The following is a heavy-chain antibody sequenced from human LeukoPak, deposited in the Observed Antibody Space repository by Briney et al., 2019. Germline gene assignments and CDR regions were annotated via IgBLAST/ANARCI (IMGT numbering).Heavy chain of an antibody. J-gene: IGHJ4*02. CDR2: INAGNGNT. V-gene: IGHV1-3*01. D-gene: IGHD3-10*01. CDR1: GYTFTSYA. Sequence: ASVKVSCKASGYTFTSYAMHWVRQAPGQRLEWMGWINAGNGNTKYSQKFQGRVTITRDTSASTAYMELTSLRSDDTAVYYCARVYSTNYYGSGDRPFLFDYWGQGTVVTVSS. CDR3: ARVYSTNYYGSGDRPFLFDY.